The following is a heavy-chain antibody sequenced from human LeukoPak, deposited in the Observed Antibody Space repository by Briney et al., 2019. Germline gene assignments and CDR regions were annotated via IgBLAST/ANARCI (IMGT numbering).Heavy chain of an antibody. V-gene: IGHV3-48*04. CDR3: ARGSHDFWSGYEYYYYYYYMDV. D-gene: IGHD3-3*01. CDR2: ISGRTSTI. Sequence: GGSLRLSCVVSGFTFSPYSMNWVRQAPGKGLEWVAYISGRTSTIYYADSVKGRFTISRDNAKNSLYLQMNSLRAEDTAVYYCARGSHDFWSGYEYYYYYYYMDVWGKGTTVTVSS. CDR1: GFTFSPYS. J-gene: IGHJ6*03.